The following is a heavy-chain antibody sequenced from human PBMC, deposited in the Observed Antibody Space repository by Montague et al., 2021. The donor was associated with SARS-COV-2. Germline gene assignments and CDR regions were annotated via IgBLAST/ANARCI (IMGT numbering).Heavy chain of an antibody. CDR3: ARTIVVVSAAMRYFDL. V-gene: IGHV4-59*01. D-gene: IGHD2-2*01. Sequence: SETLSLTCTVSGGSTSSYYWSWIRQPLGKGLEWIGCIYYSGSTNYNPSLKSRVTISVDTSKTQFSLKLNSVTAADTAVYYYARTIVVVSAAMRYFDLWGRGTLVTVSS. CDR1: GGSTSSYY. J-gene: IGHJ2*01. CDR2: IYYSGST.